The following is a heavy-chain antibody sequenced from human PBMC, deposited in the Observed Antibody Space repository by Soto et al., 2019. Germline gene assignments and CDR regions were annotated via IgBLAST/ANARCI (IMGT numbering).Heavy chain of an antibody. D-gene: IGHD7-27*01. V-gene: IGHV4-59*12. J-gene: IGHJ6*02. Sequence: SETLSLTCTVSGGSIRNYYWTWIRQPPGKGLEWIGYIYDNGGSNYNPSLKSRVTMSVDTSKNQYSLKLSSVTAADAAVYYCARTPNNYYGMDVWGQGTTVTVSS. CDR2: IYDNGGS. CDR3: ARTPNNYYGMDV. CDR1: GGSIRNYY.